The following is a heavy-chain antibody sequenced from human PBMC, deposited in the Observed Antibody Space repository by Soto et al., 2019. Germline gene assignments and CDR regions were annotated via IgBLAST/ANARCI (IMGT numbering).Heavy chain of an antibody. CDR2: INSDGSST. V-gene: IGHV3-74*01. Sequence: PGGSLRLSCAASGFTFSSYWMHWVRQAPGKGLVWVSRINSDGSSTSYADSVKGRFTISRDNAKNTLYLQMNSLRAEDTAVYYCARAARANRSIAAAGPLDYWGQGTLVTVSS. J-gene: IGHJ4*02. CDR1: GFTFSSYW. D-gene: IGHD6-13*01. CDR3: ARAARANRSIAAAGPLDY.